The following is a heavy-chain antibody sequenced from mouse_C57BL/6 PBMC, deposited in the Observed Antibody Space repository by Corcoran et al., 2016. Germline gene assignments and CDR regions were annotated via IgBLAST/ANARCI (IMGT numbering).Heavy chain of an antibody. CDR1: GYTFTDYY. J-gene: IGHJ4*01. CDR2: INPNNGGT. V-gene: IGHV1-26*01. CDR3: ASTAQAAPYYYAMDY. D-gene: IGHD3-2*02. Sequence: EVQLQQSGPELVKPGASLKISCKASGYTFTDYYMNWVKQSHGKSLEWIGDINPNNGGTSYNQKFKGKATLTVDKSSSTAYMELRSLTSEDSAVYYCASTAQAAPYYYAMDYWGQGTSVTVSS.